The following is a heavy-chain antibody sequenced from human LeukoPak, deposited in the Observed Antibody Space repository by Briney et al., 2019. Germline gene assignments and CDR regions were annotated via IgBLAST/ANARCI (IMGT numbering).Heavy chain of an antibody. CDR1: GFTFSSYA. V-gene: IGHV3-23*01. CDR2: ISGSGGST. J-gene: IGHJ6*02. CDR3: AKAYSSGWPNYGMDV. D-gene: IGHD6-19*01. Sequence: GGSLRLSCAASGFTFSSYAMSWVRQAPGKGLEWVSAISGSGGSTYYADSVKGRFTISRDNSKNTLYLQMNSLRAEDTAVYYCAKAYSSGWPNYGMDVWAKGPRSPSP.